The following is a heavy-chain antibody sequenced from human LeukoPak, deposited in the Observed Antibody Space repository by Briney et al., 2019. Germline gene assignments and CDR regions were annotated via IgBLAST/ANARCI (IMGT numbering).Heavy chain of an antibody. CDR2: IYYSGST. J-gene: IGHJ5*02. CDR3: ARGRGHTVTTQEPNWFDP. D-gene: IGHD4-17*01. Sequence: PSETLSLTCTVSGGSISSGDYYWSWIRQPPGKGLEWIGYIYYSGSTYYNPSLKSRVTISVDTSKNQFSLKLSSVTAADTAVYYCARGRGHTVTTQEPNWFDPWGQGTLVTVSS. V-gene: IGHV4-30-4*01. CDR1: GGSISSGDYY.